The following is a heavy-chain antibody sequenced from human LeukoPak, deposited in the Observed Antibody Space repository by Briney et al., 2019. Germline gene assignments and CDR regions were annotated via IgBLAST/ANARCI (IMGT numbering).Heavy chain of an antibody. V-gene: IGHV3-48*03. J-gene: IGHJ5*02. D-gene: IGHD2-15*01. Sequence: GGSLRLSCAASGFTFSSYEMNWVRQAPGKGLGGVSYISSSGSTIYYADSVKGRFTISRDNAKNSLYLQMNSLRAEDTAVYYCARDRGGGTGWFDPWGQGTLVTVSS. CDR1: GFTFSSYE. CDR3: ARDRGGGTGWFDP. CDR2: ISSSGSTI.